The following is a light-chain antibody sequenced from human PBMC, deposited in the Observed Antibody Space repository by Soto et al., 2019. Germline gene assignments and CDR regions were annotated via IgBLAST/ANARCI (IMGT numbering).Light chain of an antibody. J-gene: IGKJ3*01. CDR1: QGISSY. V-gene: IGKV1-9*01. CDR2: AAS. CDR3: QHLNIYPFT. Sequence: IQLTQSPSSLSASVGDRVIMTCRASQGISSYLAWYQQKPGKAPTLLIYAASTVETGVPSRFSGSGSGTDFTLTISSLQPEDFATYYCQHLNIYPFTFGPGTKVDIK.